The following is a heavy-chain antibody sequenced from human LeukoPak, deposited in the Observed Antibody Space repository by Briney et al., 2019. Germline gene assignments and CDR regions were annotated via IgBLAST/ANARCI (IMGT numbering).Heavy chain of an antibody. CDR1: GNTFTRNY. Sequence: ASVKVSCKAFGNTFTRNYMHWVRQAPGKGPEWRGVISPSGGSTTYAQKFQGRVTLTRDMSTSTDYLELSSLRSEDTAVYYCARDNSVRDEAWWFNPWGQGTLVTVSS. CDR2: ISPSGGST. J-gene: IGHJ5*02. D-gene: IGHD5-24*01. CDR3: ARDNSVRDEAWWFNP. V-gene: IGHV1-46*01.